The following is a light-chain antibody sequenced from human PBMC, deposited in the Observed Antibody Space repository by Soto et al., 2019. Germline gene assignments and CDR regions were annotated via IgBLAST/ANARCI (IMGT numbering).Light chain of an antibody. CDR2: GAS. Sequence: EIVMTQSPATLSVSPGERDTLSCRASQSVSSNLAWYQQKPGQAPRLLIYGASTRATGIPARFSGSGSGTEFTLTISSLQSEDFALYYCQQYNNWPPMAFGQGTKVEIK. CDR1: QSVSSN. V-gene: IGKV3-15*01. CDR3: QQYNNWPPMA. J-gene: IGKJ1*01.